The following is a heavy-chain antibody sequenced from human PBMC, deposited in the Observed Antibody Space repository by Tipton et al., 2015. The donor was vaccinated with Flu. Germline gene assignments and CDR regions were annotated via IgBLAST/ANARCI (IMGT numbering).Heavy chain of an antibody. CDR1: GGSISSSGYY. CDR3: ARWGSGYPFDY. CDR2: IIYSGST. Sequence: TLSLTCSVSGGSISSSGYYWGWIRQSPGKGLEWIGAIIYSGSTYYNPSLKSRVSISVDTSKNQFSLKLGSVTAADTAVYYCARWGSGYPFDYWGQGILVTVSA. V-gene: IGHV4-39*07. D-gene: IGHD3-3*01. J-gene: IGHJ4*02.